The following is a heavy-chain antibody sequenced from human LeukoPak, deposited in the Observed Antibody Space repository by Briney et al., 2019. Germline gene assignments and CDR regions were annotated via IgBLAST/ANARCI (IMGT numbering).Heavy chain of an antibody. CDR1: GYTFTDYY. CDR3: ARDHYDFWSDYYFDC. D-gene: IGHD3-3*01. J-gene: IGHJ4*02. V-gene: IGHV1-2*02. Sequence: ASVNVSCKASGYTFTDYYMHWVRQAPGQGLEWMGWINPNSGGTNYAQKFRGRVTMTRDTSISTAYMELSRLRSDDTAVYYCARDHYDFWSDYYFDCWGQGTLVTVSS. CDR2: INPNSGGT.